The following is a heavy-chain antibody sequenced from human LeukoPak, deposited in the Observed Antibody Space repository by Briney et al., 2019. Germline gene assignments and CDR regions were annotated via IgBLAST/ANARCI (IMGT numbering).Heavy chain of an antibody. D-gene: IGHD2-2*01. V-gene: IGHV3-48*03. J-gene: IGHJ3*02. CDR1: GFTFSSYE. Sequence: GGSLRLSCAASGFTFSSYEMNWVRQAPGKGLEWVSYISSSGSTTYYADSVKGRFTISRDNAKNSLYLQMNSLRAEDTAVYYCARDRCSSTSCYDAFDMWGQGTMVTVSS. CDR2: ISSSGSTT. CDR3: ARDRCSSTSCYDAFDM.